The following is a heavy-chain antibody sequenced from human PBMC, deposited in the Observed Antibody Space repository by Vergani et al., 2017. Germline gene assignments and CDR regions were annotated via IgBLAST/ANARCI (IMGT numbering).Heavy chain of an antibody. D-gene: IGHD3/OR15-3a*01. J-gene: IGHJ4*02. Sequence: QVQLVQSGAELKKPGASVSVSCKGSSHTFQTYGISWVRQAPGKGLEWMAWIRPYTGHTIYAQKFQGRVTITADKSTSTAYMELSSLRSEDTAVYYCARGDWGSLDYWGQGTLVTVSS. V-gene: IGHV1-18*01. CDR3: ARGDWGSLDY. CDR1: SHTFQTYG. CDR2: IRPYTGHT.